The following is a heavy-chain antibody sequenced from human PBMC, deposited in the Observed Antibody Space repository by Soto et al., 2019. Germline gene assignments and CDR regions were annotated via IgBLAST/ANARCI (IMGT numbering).Heavy chain of an antibody. CDR3: ARYRTKVPVAFDV. V-gene: IGHV1-8*01. CDR2: MNPSGRNT. CDR1: GLAFPIDD. Sequence: QVQLVQSGAEVKKPGASVQVSCKASGLAFPIDDIIWVRQTIGQGLEFMGWMNPSGRNTGYTQKFQGRATFTWNTPTNTAYMDLSGLRSEDTAVYYCARYRTKVPVAFDVWGQGTMVTVSS. J-gene: IGHJ3*01. D-gene: IGHD3-16*02.